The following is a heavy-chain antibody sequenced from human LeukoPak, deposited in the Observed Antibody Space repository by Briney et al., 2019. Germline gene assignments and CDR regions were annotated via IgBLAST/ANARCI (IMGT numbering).Heavy chain of an antibody. CDR3: ARLSGSASPHYFDC. CDR2: INPNSGDA. CDR1: GYTFTGYY. J-gene: IGHJ4*02. Sequence: GASVMVSCNASGYTFTGYYLHWVRQAPGQGLEWMGLINPNSGDANYAQRFQDRVTMTWDPSISTAYMELSSLRSDETAVFYCARLSGSASPHYFDCWGQGTLLTVAS. D-gene: IGHD6-19*01. V-gene: IGHV1-2*02.